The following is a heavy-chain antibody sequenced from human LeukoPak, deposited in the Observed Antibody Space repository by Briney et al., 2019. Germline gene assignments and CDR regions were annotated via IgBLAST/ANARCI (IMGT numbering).Heavy chain of an antibody. D-gene: IGHD3-10*01. CDR2: INPNSGGT. V-gene: IGHV1-2*02. Sequence: VASVKVSCKASGYTFTGYYMHWVRQAPGQGLEWMGWINPNSGGTNYAQKFQGRVTMTRDTSISTACMELSRLRSDDTAVYYCARAAMVRGVINDWGQGTLVTVSS. J-gene: IGHJ4*02. CDR1: GYTFTGYY. CDR3: ARAAMVRGVIND.